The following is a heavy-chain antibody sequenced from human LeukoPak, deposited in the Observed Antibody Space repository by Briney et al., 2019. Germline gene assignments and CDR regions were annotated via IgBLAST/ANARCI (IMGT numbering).Heavy chain of an antibody. CDR2: IGYDGSNK. J-gene: IGHJ4*02. V-gene: IGHV3-30*02. CDR1: GFTFNSYG. CDR3: AKDSLYYYGSGSSFDY. Sequence: GGSLRVCCAASGFTFNSYGMHWVRQAPGKGLERVAFIGYDGSNKYYADSVKGRFTISGDNSKNTLYLQMDSLRAEDTAVYYCAKDSLYYYGSGSSFDYWGQGTLVTVSS. D-gene: IGHD3-10*01.